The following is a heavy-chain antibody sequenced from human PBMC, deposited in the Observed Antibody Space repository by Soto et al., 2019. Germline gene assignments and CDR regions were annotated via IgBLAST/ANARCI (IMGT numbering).Heavy chain of an antibody. D-gene: IGHD2-2*01. V-gene: IGHV4-59*01. Sequence: QVQLPESGPRLVKPSETLSLTCIVSGGSISNYYWSWIRQPPGKGLEWIEYIYDSGSTNYNPSLQSRVTISGETSKNHFSLKLGSVTAADTAVYYWARDVLPATAPFDYWGQGPLVTVS. CDR1: GGSISNYY. J-gene: IGHJ4*02. CDR3: ARDVLPATAPFDY. CDR2: IYDSGST.